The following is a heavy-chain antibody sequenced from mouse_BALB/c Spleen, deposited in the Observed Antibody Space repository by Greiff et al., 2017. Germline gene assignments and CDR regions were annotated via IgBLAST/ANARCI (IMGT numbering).Heavy chain of an antibody. J-gene: IGHJ2*01. CDR1: GFTFSSYG. V-gene: IGHV5-6-3*01. D-gene: IGHD2-1*01. CDR2: INSNGGST. CDR3: ASDGNYYFDY. Sequence: EVKLMESGGGLVQPGGSLKLSCAASGFTFSSYGMSWVRQTPDKRLELVATINSNGGSTYYPDSVKGRFTISRDNAKNTLYLQMSSLKSEDTAMYYCASDGNYYFDYWGQGTTLTVSS.